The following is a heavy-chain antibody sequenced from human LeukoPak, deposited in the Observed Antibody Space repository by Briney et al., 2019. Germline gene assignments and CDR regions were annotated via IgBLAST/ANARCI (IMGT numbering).Heavy chain of an antibody. V-gene: IGHV3-53*01. Sequence: PGGSLRLSCAASGFTVSTNFMSWVRQAPGKGLEWVSVIYSGGSTYFPDSVRGRFTLSRDNSKSMLYLQMNSLRAEDTALYYCAKGKAEAYPYNFDNWGQGILVTVSS. J-gene: IGHJ4*02. D-gene: IGHD1-1*01. CDR3: AKGKAEAYPYNFDN. CDR2: IYSGGST. CDR1: GFTVSTNF.